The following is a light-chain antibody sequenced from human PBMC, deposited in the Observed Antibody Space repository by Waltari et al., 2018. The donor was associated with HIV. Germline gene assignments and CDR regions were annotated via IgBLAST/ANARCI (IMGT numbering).Light chain of an antibody. V-gene: IGLV2-8*01. J-gene: IGLJ6*01. Sequence: QSALPQPPAASGSPGQSVTISCPGTSNDIGPHTYVPWYQQHPDKAPRLLIYEVNKRPSGVPGRFSGSKSGNTASLTVSGLQAEDEADYYCSSYAGSGNLLLFGGGTKVTVL. CDR1: SNDIGPHTY. CDR2: EVN. CDR3: SSYAGSGNLLL.